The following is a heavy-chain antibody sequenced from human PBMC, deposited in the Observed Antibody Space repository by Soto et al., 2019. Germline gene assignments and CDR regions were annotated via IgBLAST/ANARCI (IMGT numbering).Heavy chain of an antibody. D-gene: IGHD6-19*01. CDR3: AKGAPRRSGWFYFDH. V-gene: IGHV3-23*01. J-gene: IGHJ4*02. Sequence: PGGSLRLSCVASGFTFNNQDMCWVRQAPGKGLEWVSGISASGSHTYYADSVKGRFAISRDNSKNTFYLQMNSLRAEDTAVYFCAKGAPRRSGWFYFDHWGQGTLVTVSS. CDR1: GFTFNNQD. CDR2: ISASGSHT.